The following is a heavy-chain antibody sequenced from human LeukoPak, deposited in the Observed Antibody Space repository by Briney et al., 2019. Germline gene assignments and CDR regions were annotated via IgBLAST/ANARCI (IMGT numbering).Heavy chain of an antibody. D-gene: IGHD6-19*01. CDR3: AKDRLAVALGPHFDY. V-gene: IGHV3-30*18. J-gene: IGHJ4*02. Sequence: GGSLRLSCAASGFTFSSYGMHWVRQAPGKGLEWVAVISYDGSNKYYADSVKGRFTISRDNSKNTLYLQMNSLGAEDTAVYYCAKDRLAVALGPHFDYWGQGTLVTVSS. CDR1: GFTFSSYG. CDR2: ISYDGSNK.